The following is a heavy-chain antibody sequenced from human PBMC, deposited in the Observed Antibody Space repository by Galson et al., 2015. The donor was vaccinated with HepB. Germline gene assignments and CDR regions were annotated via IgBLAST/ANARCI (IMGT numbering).Heavy chain of an antibody. D-gene: IGHD3-10*01. Sequence: SLRLSCAASGFTFSSYAMSWVRQAPGKGLEWVAVIWYDGSNKYYADSVKGRFTISRDNSKNTLYLQMNSLRAEDTAVYYCAREMADGSGWYAVDYWGQGTLVTVSS. V-gene: IGHV3-33*08. J-gene: IGHJ4*02. CDR1: GFTFSSYA. CDR2: IWYDGSNK. CDR3: AREMADGSGWYAVDY.